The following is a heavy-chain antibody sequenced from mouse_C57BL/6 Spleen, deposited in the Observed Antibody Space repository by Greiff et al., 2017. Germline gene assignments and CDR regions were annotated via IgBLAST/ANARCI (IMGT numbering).Heavy chain of an antibody. V-gene: IGHV1-64*01. D-gene: IGHD2-1*01. CDR2: IHPNSGST. J-gene: IGHJ3*01. CDR3: ARGIYYGSPAGFAY. CDR1: GYTFTSYW. Sequence: QVQLQQPGAELVKPGASVKLSCKASGYTFTSYWMHWVKQRPGQGLEWIGMIHPNSGSTNYNEKFKSKATLTVDKSSSTAYMQLSSLTSEDSAVYYCARGIYYGSPAGFAYWGQGTLVTVSA.